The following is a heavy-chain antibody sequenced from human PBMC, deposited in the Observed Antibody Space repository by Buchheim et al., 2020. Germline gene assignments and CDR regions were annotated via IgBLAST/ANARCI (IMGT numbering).Heavy chain of an antibody. Sequence: VQLVESGGALVQPGQSLRLSCEAPGIAFRGYSMNLVRQAPGRGLEWLSHITSDSSTIYYADSVKGRFTVSRDNAKNSVFLERNSLRDEDTGVYFCARSFSYWSGNWFDTWGQGT. D-gene: IGHD1-26*01. V-gene: IGHV3-48*02. CDR3: ARSFSYWSGNWFDT. J-gene: IGHJ5*02. CDR2: ITSDSSTI. CDR1: GIAFRGYS.